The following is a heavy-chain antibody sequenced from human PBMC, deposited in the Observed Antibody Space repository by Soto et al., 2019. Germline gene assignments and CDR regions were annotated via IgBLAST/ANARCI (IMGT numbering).Heavy chain of an antibody. D-gene: IGHD2-15*01. CDR1: GFTFSSYG. CDR2: IWYDGSNK. J-gene: IGHJ4*02. CDR3: AIDQPPALYYFDY. V-gene: IGHV3-33*01. Sequence: GGSLRLSCAASGFTFSSYGMHWVRQAPGKGLEWVAVIWYDGSNKYYADSVKGRFTISRDNSKNTLYLQMNSLRAEDTAVYYCAIDQPPALYYFDYWGQGTLVTVS.